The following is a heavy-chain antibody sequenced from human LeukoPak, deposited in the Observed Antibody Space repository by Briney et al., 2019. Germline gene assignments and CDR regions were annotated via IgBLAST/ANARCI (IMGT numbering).Heavy chain of an antibody. V-gene: IGHV3-23*01. Sequence: GGSLRLSCAASGFTFSTYGMSWVRQVPGKGLEWVSGISGSGGSTYYADSVKGRFTISRDNSKNTLYLQMNSLRAEDTAIYYCAKEAATGTSDYWGQGTLVTVSS. CDR3: AKEAATGTSDY. CDR1: GFTFSTYG. CDR2: ISGSGGST. D-gene: IGHD6-13*01. J-gene: IGHJ4*02.